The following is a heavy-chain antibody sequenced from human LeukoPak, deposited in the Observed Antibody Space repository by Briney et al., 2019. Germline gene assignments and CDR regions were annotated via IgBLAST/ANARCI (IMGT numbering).Heavy chain of an antibody. J-gene: IGHJ5*02. CDR1: GYSISSGYY. V-gene: IGHV4-38-2*02. CDR2: IYHSGST. D-gene: IGHD2-2*01. Sequence: SETLSLTCTVSGYSISSGYYWGWIRQPPGKGLEWIGSIYHSGSTYYNPSLKSRDTISVDTSKNQFSLKLSSVTAADTAVYYCARVHCPSSCPLNWFDPWGQGTLVTVSS. CDR3: ARVHCPSSCPLNWFDP.